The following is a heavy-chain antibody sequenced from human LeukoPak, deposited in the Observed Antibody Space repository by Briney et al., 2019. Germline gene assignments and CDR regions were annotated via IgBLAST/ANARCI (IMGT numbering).Heavy chain of an antibody. CDR2: INPTTGRT. CDR3: ARDINPQSIGMRAFDI. D-gene: IGHD1-14*01. J-gene: IGHJ3*02. CDR1: GYTFTNFY. Sequence: ASVKVSCKASGYTFTNFYLHWVQQAPGQGLEWMGIINPTTGRTTYAQKLQGRVTMTRDMSTSTVYMELSRLRSEDTAVYFCARDINPQSIGMRAFDIWGQGTMVTASS. V-gene: IGHV1-46*01.